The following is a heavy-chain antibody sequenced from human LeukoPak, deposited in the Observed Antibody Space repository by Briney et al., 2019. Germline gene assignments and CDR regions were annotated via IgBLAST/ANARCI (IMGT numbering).Heavy chain of an antibody. CDR2: IYTSGST. J-gene: IGHJ4*02. V-gene: IGHV4-4*09. CDR1: GGSIRGYY. CDR3: ASRSYSGYAFDY. Sequence: SETLALTCTVSGGSIRGYYWIWIPQPPGKALEWIVYIYTSGSTNYNPSLKSRVTISVDASKNQFSLKLSSVTAADTAVYYCASRSYSGYAFDYWGQGTLVTVSS. D-gene: IGHD5-12*01.